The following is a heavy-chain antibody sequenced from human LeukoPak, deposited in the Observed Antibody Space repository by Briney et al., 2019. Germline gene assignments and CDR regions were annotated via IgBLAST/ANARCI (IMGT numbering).Heavy chain of an antibody. J-gene: IGHJ6*02. Sequence: QSGGSLRLSWAASGFTFSSYGMHWVRQAPGKGLEWVAVIWYDGSNKYYADSVKGRFTISRDNSKNTLYLQMNSLRAEDTAVYYCARRYYYGSADYYGMDVWGQGTTVTVSS. CDR2: IWYDGSNK. CDR3: ARRYYYGSADYYGMDV. D-gene: IGHD3-10*01. V-gene: IGHV3-33*01. CDR1: GFTFSSYG.